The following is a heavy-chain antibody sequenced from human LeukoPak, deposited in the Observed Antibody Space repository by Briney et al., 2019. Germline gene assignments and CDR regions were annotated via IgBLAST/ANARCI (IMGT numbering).Heavy chain of an antibody. CDR2: TYYRSKWYN. Sequence: SQTLSLTCDISEDSVSSNSVEWNWIRQSPSRGLEWLGRTYYRSKWYNHYAVSVRSRITINADTSKNQFSLQLNSVTPEDTAIYYCTRGARDADYHYYMDVWGKGTTVTVSS. CDR3: TRGARDADYHYYMDV. V-gene: IGHV6-1*01. CDR1: EDSVSSNSVE. J-gene: IGHJ6*03.